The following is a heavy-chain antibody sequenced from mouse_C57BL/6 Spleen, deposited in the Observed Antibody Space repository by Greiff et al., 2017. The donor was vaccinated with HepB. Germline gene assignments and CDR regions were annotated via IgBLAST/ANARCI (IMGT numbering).Heavy chain of an antibody. CDR2: ISDGGSYT. Sequence: DVKLVESGGGLVKPGGSLKLSCAASGFTFSSYAMSWVRQTPEKRLEWVATISDGGSYTYYPDNVKGRFTISRDNAKNNLYLQMSHLKSEDTAMYYCAREGYYYGSSDWYFDVWSTGTTVTVSS. CDR1: GFTFSSYA. J-gene: IGHJ1*03. CDR3: AREGYYYGSSDWYFDV. V-gene: IGHV5-4*01. D-gene: IGHD1-1*01.